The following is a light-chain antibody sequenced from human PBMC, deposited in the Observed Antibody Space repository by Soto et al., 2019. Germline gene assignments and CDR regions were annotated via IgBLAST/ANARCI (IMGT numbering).Light chain of an antibody. CDR2: GAS. J-gene: IGKJ4*01. CDR3: HQYGSSRLT. CDR1: QSVSSSY. Sequence: EIVLTQSPGTLSLSPGERATLSCRASQSVSSSYLAWYQQKPGQAPRLLIYGASSRATGIPDRFSGSGSGTDFTLTISRLEPEDFAVYYYHQYGSSRLTFGGGTKVEIK. V-gene: IGKV3-20*01.